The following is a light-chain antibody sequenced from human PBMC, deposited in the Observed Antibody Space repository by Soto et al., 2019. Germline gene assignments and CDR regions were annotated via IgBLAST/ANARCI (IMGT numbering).Light chain of an antibody. CDR2: EGS. CDR3: CSYAGSSTFVV. J-gene: IGLJ2*01. CDR1: SSDVGSYNL. Sequence: QSALTQPASVSGSPGQSITISCTGTSSDVGSYNLVSWYQHHPGKAPKLMIYEGSKRPSGVSNRFSGSKSGNTASLTISGLQAEDEGDYYCCSYAGSSTFVVFGGGTKLTVL. V-gene: IGLV2-23*01.